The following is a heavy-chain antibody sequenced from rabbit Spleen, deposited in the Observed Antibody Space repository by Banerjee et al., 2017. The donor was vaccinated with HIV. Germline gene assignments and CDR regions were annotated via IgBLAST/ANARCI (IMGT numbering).Heavy chain of an antibody. Sequence: QEQLVESGGGLVQPGGSLTLTCTASGFDLSNYYYMSWVRQAPGKGLEWIGCVYIIGGSTDYANWVNGRFSISRENAQNTVFLQMTSLTAADTATYFCARDGTGGSYFALWGPGTLVTVS. CDR3: ARDGTGGSYFAL. V-gene: IGHV1S43*01. CDR1: GFDLSNYYY. J-gene: IGHJ4*01. D-gene: IGHD8-1*01. CDR2: VYIIGGST.